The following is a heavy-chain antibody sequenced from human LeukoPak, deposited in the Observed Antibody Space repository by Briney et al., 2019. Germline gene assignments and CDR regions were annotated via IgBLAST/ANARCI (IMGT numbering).Heavy chain of an antibody. D-gene: IGHD3-10*01. CDR2: INHSGST. CDR3: ARGVIYWHGSGTNYYFWFDP. Sequence: SETLSLTCAVYGGSFSGYYWSWIRQPPGKGLEWIGEINHSGSTNYNPSLKSRVTISVDTSKNQFSLKLSSVTAADTAVYYCARGVIYWHGSGTNYYFWFDPWGQGTLVTVSS. CDR1: GGSFSGYY. J-gene: IGHJ5*02. V-gene: IGHV4-34*01.